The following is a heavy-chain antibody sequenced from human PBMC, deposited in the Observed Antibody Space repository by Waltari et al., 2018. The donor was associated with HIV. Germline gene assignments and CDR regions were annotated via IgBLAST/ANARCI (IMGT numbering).Heavy chain of an antibody. D-gene: IGHD5-18*01. CDR2: ISYDGSNK. Sequence: QVQLHPWGAGLLKPSETLSLTCAVYNEDGETFSSYGMHWVRQAPGKWLEWVAVISYDGSNKYYADSVKGRFTISRDNSKNTLYLQMNSLRAEDTAVYYCAKEGYSYGAALEYWGQGTLVTVSS. CDR1: NEDGETFSSYG. V-gene: IGHV3-30*18. J-gene: IGHJ4*02. CDR3: AKEGYSYGAALEY.